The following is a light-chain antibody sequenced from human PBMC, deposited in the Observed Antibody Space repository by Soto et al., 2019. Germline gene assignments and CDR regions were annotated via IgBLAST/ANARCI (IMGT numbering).Light chain of an antibody. CDR2: DAS. V-gene: IGKV3-11*01. J-gene: IGKJ1*01. CDR3: QDFDSPQWT. CDR1: LSVSVY. Sequence: VVLTQSPATLSLSPGERATLSCRTSLSVSVYLDWYQQKPGQAPRLLISDASNRATGIPARFSGSGSGSEFTLTINRLEPEDFAVYYCQDFDSPQWTFGQGTKVDIK.